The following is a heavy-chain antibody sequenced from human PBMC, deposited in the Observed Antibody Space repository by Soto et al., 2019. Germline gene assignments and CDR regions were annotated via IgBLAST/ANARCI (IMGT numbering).Heavy chain of an antibody. CDR3: ARDSPRPNCSGGSCYSFVSAFDI. CDR2: IYYSGST. V-gene: IGHV4-59*01. J-gene: IGHJ3*02. Sequence: QVQLQESGPGLVKPSETPSLTCTVSGGSISSYYWSWIRQPPGKGLEWIGYIYYSGSTNYNPSLKSRVTISVDTSKNQFSLKLSSVTAADTAVYYCARDSPRPNCSGGSCYSFVSAFDIWGQGTMVTVSS. D-gene: IGHD2-15*01. CDR1: GGSISSYY.